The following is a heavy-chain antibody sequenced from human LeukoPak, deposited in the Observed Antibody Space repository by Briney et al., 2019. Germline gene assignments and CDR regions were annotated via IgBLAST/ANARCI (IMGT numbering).Heavy chain of an antibody. Sequence: SGTLSLTCAVSGGSISSSNWWSWVRQPPGKGLEWIGEIYHSGSTNYNPSLKSRVTISVDKSKNQFSLKLSSVTAADTAVYYCARVSGGGNSELFYWGQGTLVTVSS. V-gene: IGHV4-4*02. J-gene: IGHJ4*02. CDR3: ARVSGGGNSELFY. CDR2: IYHSGST. CDR1: GGSISSSNW. D-gene: IGHD4-23*01.